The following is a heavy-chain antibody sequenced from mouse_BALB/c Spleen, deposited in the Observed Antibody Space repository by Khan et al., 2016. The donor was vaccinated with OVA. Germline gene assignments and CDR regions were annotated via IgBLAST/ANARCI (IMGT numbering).Heavy chain of an antibody. CDR1: GYSITSDYA. CDR2: ISYSGST. CDR3: ASGRLLLRYPDYFDY. Sequence: VQLKESGPGLLKPSQSLSLTCTVTGYSITSDYAWNCIRQFPGNKLERMAYISYSGSTTYCPSHRSRIFITRNTTKQQFFQLMNSETTEDTATYYCASGRLLLRYPDYFDYWGQGTTLTGAS. D-gene: IGHD1-1*01. J-gene: IGHJ2*01. V-gene: IGHV3-2*02.